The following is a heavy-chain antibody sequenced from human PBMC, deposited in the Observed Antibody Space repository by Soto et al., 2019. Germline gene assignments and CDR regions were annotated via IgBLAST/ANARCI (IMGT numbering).Heavy chain of an antibody. CDR3: ASWDDCSSTSCSNYYYGMDV. J-gene: IGHJ6*02. CDR1: GYSFTSYW. V-gene: IGHV5-10-1*01. D-gene: IGHD2-2*01. Sequence: GESLKIFCKGSGYSFTSYWISWVRQMPGKGLGGMGRIDPSDSYTNYSPSFQGHVTISADKSISTAYLQWSSLKASDTAMYYCASWDDCSSTSCSNYYYGMDVWGQGTTVTVSS. CDR2: IDPSDSYT.